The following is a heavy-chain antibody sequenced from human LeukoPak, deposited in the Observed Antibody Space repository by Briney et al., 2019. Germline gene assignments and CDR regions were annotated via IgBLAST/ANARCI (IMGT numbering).Heavy chain of an antibody. V-gene: IGHV4-59*08. CDR2: IYYSGST. Sequence: SETLSLTCTVSGGSISSYYYSWTRQPPGKGLEWIGYIYYSGSTNYNPSLKSRVTISVDTSKNQFSLKLSSVTAADTAVYYCARGDSLEDAFDIWGQGTMVTVSS. J-gene: IGHJ3*02. CDR1: GGSISSYY. CDR3: ARGDSLEDAFDI. D-gene: IGHD2-21*02.